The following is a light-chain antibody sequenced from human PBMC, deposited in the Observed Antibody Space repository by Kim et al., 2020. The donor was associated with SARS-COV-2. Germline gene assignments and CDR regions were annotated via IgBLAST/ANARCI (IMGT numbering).Light chain of an antibody. CDR1: KLGDKY. J-gene: IGLJ2*01. Sequence: SESPGQTASIPCSGDKLGDKYACWYQQKPGQSPVLVIYQDSKRPSGIPERFSGSNSGNTATLTISGTQAMDEADYYCQAWDSSTRVFGGGTKLTVL. V-gene: IGLV3-1*01. CDR2: QDS. CDR3: QAWDSSTRV.